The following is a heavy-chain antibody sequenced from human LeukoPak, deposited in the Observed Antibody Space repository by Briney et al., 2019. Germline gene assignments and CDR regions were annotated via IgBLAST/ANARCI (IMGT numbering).Heavy chain of an antibody. D-gene: IGHD3-3*01. Sequence: PGGSLRLSCAASGFTFSSYEMNWVRQAPGKGLEWVSYISSSGSAIYYADSVKGRFTISRDNAKNSLYLQMNSLRAEDTAVYYCAREVLGIYYYDFWSGYYRYFDYWGQGTLVTVSS. J-gene: IGHJ4*02. CDR1: GFTFSSYE. V-gene: IGHV3-48*03. CDR3: AREVLGIYYYDFWSGYYRYFDY. CDR2: ISSSGSAI.